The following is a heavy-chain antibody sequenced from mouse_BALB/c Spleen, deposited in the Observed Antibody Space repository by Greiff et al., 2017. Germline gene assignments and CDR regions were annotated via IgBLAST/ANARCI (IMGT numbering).Heavy chain of an antibody. V-gene: IGHV1-77*01. CDR3: ARGGWYFDV. CDR2: IYPGSGST. J-gene: IGHJ1*01. CDR1: GYTFTDYV. Sequence: VQLQQSGPELVKPGASVKMSCKASGYTFTDYVISWVKQRTGQGLEWIGEIYPGSGSTYYNEKFKGKDTLTADKSSNTAYMQLSSLTSEDSAVYFCARGGWYFDVWGAGTTVTVSS.